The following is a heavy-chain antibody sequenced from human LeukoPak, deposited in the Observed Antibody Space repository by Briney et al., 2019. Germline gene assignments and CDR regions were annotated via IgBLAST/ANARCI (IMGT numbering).Heavy chain of an antibody. CDR2: ISSSSSTI. CDR3: ASLPRITMVRGVYDAFDI. Sequence: GGSLRLSCAASRFTFSSYSMNWVRQAPGKGLEWVSYISSSSSTIYYADSVKGRFTISRDNAKSSLYLQMNSLRAEDTAVYYCASLPRITMVRGVYDAFDIWGQGTMVTVSS. V-gene: IGHV3-48*04. D-gene: IGHD3-10*01. CDR1: RFTFSSYS. J-gene: IGHJ3*02.